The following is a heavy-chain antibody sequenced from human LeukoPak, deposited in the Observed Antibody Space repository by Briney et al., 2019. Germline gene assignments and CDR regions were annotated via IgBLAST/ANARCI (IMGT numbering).Heavy chain of an antibody. CDR3: ARHTYYDNPFDY. Sequence: SETLSLTCTVSGGSISSSSYYWGWIRQPPGKGLEGIGSIYYSGSTYYNPSLKSRVTISVDTSKNQFSLKLSSVTAADTAVYYCARHTYYDNPFDYWGQGTLVTVSS. CDR1: GGSISSSSYY. V-gene: IGHV4-39*01. CDR2: IYYSGST. D-gene: IGHD3-22*01. J-gene: IGHJ4*02.